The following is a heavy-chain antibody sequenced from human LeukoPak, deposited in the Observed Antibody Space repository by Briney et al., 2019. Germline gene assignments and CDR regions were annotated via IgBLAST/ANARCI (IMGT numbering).Heavy chain of an antibody. CDR3: ARDPPGFHYYDSSGYSFDY. CDR2: INPSGGST. Sequence: ASVKVSCKASGYTFTSYYMHWVRQAPGQGLEWMGIINPSGGSTSYAQKFQGRVTMTRDTSTSTVYMELSSLRSEDTAVYYCARDPPGFHYYDSSGYSFDYWGQGTLVTVSS. D-gene: IGHD3-22*01. CDR1: GYTFTSYY. V-gene: IGHV1-46*01. J-gene: IGHJ4*02.